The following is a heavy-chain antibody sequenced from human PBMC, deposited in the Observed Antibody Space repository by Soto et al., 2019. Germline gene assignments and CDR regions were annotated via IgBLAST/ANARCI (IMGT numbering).Heavy chain of an antibody. V-gene: IGHV4-59*01. CDR1: GDSMTDYI. J-gene: IGHJ5*02. CDR3: ARERGRGAEEVFPHWWFGP. D-gene: IGHD3-10*01. Sequence: PSESLSLTCTVSGDSMTDYIWSSVRQPPWKGLEWIGYIFYTGYTNYNPSFKRRTTISVDTSSNQFSLRLTSVIAADTAVHFCARERGRGAEEVFPHWWFGPWSRGTLGT. CDR2: IFYTGYT.